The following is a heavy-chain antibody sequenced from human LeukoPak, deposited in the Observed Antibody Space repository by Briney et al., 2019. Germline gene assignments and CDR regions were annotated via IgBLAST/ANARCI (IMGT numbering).Heavy chain of an antibody. CDR1: GSTFSSYS. D-gene: IGHD3-9*01. V-gene: IGHV3-21*01. CDR2: ISSSSSYI. Sequence: PGGSLRLSCAASGSTFSSYSMNWVRQAPGKGVEWVSSISSSSSYIYYADSVKGRFTISRDNAKNSLYLQMNSLRAEDTAVYYCARAPYDILTGYREDDAFDIWGQGTMVTVSS. CDR3: ARAPYDILTGYREDDAFDI. J-gene: IGHJ3*02.